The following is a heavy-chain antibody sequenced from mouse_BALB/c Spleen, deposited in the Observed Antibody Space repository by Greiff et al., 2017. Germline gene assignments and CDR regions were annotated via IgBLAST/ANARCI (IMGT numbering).Heavy chain of an antibody. CDR2: ILPSIGRT. V-gene: IGHV15-2*02. CDR1: DSEVFPIAY. Sequence: QVQLQQSGSELRSPGSSVTLSCKDFDSEVFPIAYMSWVRQKPGHGFEWIGDILPSIGRTIYGEKFEDKATLDADTVSNTAYLELNSLTSEDSTIYCCASAYYRSWYFDVWGAGTTVTVSS. J-gene: IGHJ1*01. D-gene: IGHD2-14*01. CDR3: ASAYYRSWYFDV.